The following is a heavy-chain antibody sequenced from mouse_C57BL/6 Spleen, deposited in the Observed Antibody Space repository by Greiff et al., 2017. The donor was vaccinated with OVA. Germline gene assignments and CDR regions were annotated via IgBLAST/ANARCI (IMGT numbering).Heavy chain of an antibody. V-gene: IGHV5-4*01. CDR1: GFTFSSYA. D-gene: IGHD2-1*01. CDR3: ARVSDGIFDY. Sequence: EVQVVESGGGLVKPGGSLKLSCAASGFTFSSYAMSWVRQTPEKRLEWVATISDGGSYTYYPDNVKGRFTISRDNAKNNLYLQMSHLKSEDTAMYYCARVSDGIFDYWGQGTTLTVSS. J-gene: IGHJ2*01. CDR2: ISDGGSYT.